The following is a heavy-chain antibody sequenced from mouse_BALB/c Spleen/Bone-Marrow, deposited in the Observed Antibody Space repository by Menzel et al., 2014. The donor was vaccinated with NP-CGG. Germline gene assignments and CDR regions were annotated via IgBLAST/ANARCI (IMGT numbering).Heavy chain of an antibody. CDR1: GFTFSSYG. J-gene: IGHJ1*01. CDR3: SRRGNWDVRGYFDV. V-gene: IGHV5-6*02. CDR2: INSGGSNT. D-gene: IGHD4-1*01. Sequence: EVNVVESGGDLVKPGGSLKLSCAASGFTFSSYGMSWVRQTPDKRLEWVATINSGGSNTYHLDSVRGRFTISRDNAKNTLYLQMTSLKSEDTAMYYCSRRGNWDVRGYFDVWGAGTTVTVSS.